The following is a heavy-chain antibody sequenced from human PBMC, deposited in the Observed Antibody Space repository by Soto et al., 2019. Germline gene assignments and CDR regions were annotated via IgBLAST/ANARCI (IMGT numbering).Heavy chain of an antibody. CDR2: ISAYNGNT. J-gene: IGHJ6*02. D-gene: IGHD3-10*01. Sequence: VSVKVSWKASGYTFTSYGISWVRQAPGQGLEWMGWISAYNGNTNYAQKLQGRVTMTTDTSTSTAYMELSSLRYEDAAVYYCARGSWFGDLGNFDYVLAVWGQGTTVPVSS. CDR3: ARGSWFGDLGNFDYVLAV. CDR1: GYTFTSYG. V-gene: IGHV1-18*01.